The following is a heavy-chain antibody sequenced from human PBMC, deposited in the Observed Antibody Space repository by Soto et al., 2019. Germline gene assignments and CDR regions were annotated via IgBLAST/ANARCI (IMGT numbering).Heavy chain of an antibody. CDR1: GFTFSSYA. CDR2: ISGSGGST. V-gene: IGHV3-23*01. J-gene: IGHJ6*02. Sequence: GSLGLSCAASGFTFSSYAMSWVRQAPGKGLEWVSAISGSGGSTYYADSVKGRFTISRDNSKNTLYLQMNSLRAEDTAVYYCAKDRELRFLEWLSPNSYGMDVWGQGTTVTVSS. CDR3: AKDRELRFLEWLSPNSYGMDV. D-gene: IGHD3-3*01.